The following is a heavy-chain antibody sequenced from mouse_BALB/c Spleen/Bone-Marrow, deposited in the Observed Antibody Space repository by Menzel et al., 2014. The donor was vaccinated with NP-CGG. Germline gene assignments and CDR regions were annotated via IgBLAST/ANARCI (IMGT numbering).Heavy chain of an antibody. D-gene: IGHD2-10*01. CDR3: ARHPYYGNYPAWFAY. CDR1: GFAFSSYD. V-gene: IGHV5-9*02. CDR2: ISSGGSYT. Sequence: EVHLVESGGGLVKPGGSLKLSCAASGFAFSSYDMSWVRQTPEKRLEWVATISSGGSYTYYPDSVKGRFTISRDNARNTLYLQMSSLRSEDTALYYCARHPYYGNYPAWFAYWRQGTLVTVSA. J-gene: IGHJ3*01.